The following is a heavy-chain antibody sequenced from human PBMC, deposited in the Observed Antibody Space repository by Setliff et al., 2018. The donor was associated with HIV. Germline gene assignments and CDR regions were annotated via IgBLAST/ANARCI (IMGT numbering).Heavy chain of an antibody. Sequence: SETLSLTCAVSDYSISSGYYWGWIRQPPGKGLEWIGGIYHSGSTYYNPSLKSRVTISVDTSKNHFSLKLSSVTAADTAVYYCARLNNGAHYFHFDYWAQGTLVTVSS. CDR1: DYSISSGYY. CDR3: ARLNNGAHYFHFDY. V-gene: IGHV4-38-2*01. D-gene: IGHD1-20*01. J-gene: IGHJ4*02. CDR2: IYHSGST.